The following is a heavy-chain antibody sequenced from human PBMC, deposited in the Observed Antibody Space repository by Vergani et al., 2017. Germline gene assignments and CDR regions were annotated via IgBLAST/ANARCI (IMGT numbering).Heavy chain of an antibody. CDR1: GGSISSYY. Sequence: QVQLQESGPGLVKPSETLSLTCTVSGGSISSYYWSWIRQPPGKGLEWIGYIYYSGSTNYNPSLKSRVTISVDTAKNQFSLKLSSVTAADTAGYYCARGDIVVVPATDAYYYYGMDVWGQGTTVTVSS. V-gene: IGHV4-59*01. CDR2: IYYSGST. J-gene: IGHJ6*02. CDR3: ARGDIVVVPATDAYYYYGMDV. D-gene: IGHD2-2*01.